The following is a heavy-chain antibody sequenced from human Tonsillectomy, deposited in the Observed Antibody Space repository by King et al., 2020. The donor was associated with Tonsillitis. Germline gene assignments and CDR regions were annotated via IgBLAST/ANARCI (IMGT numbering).Heavy chain of an antibody. D-gene: IGHD1-26*01. CDR1: GFTFSNHW. Sequence: VQLVESGGGLVQRGGSLRLSCAASGFTFSNHWMHWVRQAPGKGLVWVSRINSDGKTTSYADSVKGRFTIYRDNAKNTLYLQMNSLRAEDTAVYYCARXXXXXXVAXXXGAXXDYXGXGTLVTVXS. CDR3: ARXXXXXXVAXXXGAXXDY. J-gene: IGHJ4*02. V-gene: IGHV3-74*01. CDR2: INSDGKTT.